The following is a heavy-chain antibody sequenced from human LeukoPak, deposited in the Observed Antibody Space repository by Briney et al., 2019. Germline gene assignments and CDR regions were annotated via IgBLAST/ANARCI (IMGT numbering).Heavy chain of an antibody. Sequence: SGGSLRLSCAASGFTFSSYGMYWVRQAPGKGLECVALMSYDGSNQYYPESVKGRFTISRDNSKNTLYLQMNSLRAEDTAVYYCATETTWNYYDSSGYPDYWGQGTLVTVSS. V-gene: IGHV3-30*03. D-gene: IGHD3-22*01. CDR2: MSYDGSNQ. J-gene: IGHJ4*02. CDR1: GFTFSSYG. CDR3: ATETTWNYYDSSGYPDY.